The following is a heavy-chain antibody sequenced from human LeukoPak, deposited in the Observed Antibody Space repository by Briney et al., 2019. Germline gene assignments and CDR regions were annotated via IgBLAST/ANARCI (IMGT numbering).Heavy chain of an antibody. V-gene: IGHV3-48*04. J-gene: IGHJ4*02. CDR3: AKGKEDSGYDSFDY. Sequence: PGGSLRLSCAASGFSFSSYSMNWVRQAPGKGLEWVSYISSGSSTMYYTDSVKGRFTISRDNAKNSLYLQMNSLRGEDTAVYYCAKGKEDSGYDSFDYWGQGTLVTVSS. CDR1: GFSFSSYS. D-gene: IGHD5-12*01. CDR2: ISSGSSTM.